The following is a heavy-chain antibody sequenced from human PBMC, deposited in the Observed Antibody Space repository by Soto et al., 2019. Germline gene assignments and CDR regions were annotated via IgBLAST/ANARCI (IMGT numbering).Heavy chain of an antibody. Sequence: QVPLVQSGAEVKKPGSSVKVSCKASGGTFSSYTISWVRQAPGQGLEWMGRIIPILGIANYAQKFQGRVTITADKSTITAYMELSSLRSEDTAVYYCARRPRDSNYYMDVWGKGTTVTVSS. CDR3: ARRPRDSNYYMDV. CDR1: GGTFSSYT. CDR2: IIPILGIA. D-gene: IGHD4-4*01. V-gene: IGHV1-69*02. J-gene: IGHJ6*03.